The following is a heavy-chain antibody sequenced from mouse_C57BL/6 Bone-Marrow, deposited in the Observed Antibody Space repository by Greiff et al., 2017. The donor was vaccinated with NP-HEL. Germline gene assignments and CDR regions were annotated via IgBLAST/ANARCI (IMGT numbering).Heavy chain of an antibody. V-gene: IGHV1-72*01. Sequence: QVQLQQPGAELVKPGASVKLSCKASGYTFTSYWMHWVKQRPGRGLEWIGRIDPNSGGTKYNEKFKSKATLTVDKHSSTAYMQLSSLTSEDAAVYYCARATGTSGPYYFDDWGKGTTLTVSS. CDR1: GYTFTSYW. CDR3: ARATGTSGPYYFDD. J-gene: IGHJ2*01. D-gene: IGHD4-1*01. CDR2: IDPNSGGT.